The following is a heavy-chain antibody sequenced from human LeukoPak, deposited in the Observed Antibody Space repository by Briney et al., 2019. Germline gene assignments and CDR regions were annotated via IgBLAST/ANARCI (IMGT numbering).Heavy chain of an antibody. D-gene: IGHD3-10*01. CDR3: AKAEGVSGSLYHGDY. CDR2: ISHNGNNK. Sequence: RAGSLRLSCAASGFTLSDYGMHWVRRAPGKGLEWVAVISHNGNNKYYEDSVKGRFSISRDNSKNTLYLQMNSLRAEDTAIYYCAKAEGVSGSLYHGDYWGQGTLVTVSS. CDR1: GFTLSDYG. V-gene: IGHV3-30*18. J-gene: IGHJ4*02.